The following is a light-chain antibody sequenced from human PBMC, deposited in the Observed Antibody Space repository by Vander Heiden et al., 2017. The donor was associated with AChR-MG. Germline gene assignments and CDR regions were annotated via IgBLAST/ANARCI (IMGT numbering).Light chain of an antibody. V-gene: IGKV3-20*01. J-gene: IGKJ2*01. CDR3: QQYDTSPYT. Sequence: DIVLTQSPGTLSLSPGERATLSCRASQSVGSNYLAWYQQKPGQAPRLLIYGTSSRATDIPERFSGSGSGTDFTLTISRLEPEDFAVYYCQQYDTSPYTFGQGTKLEIK. CDR2: GTS. CDR1: QSVGSNY.